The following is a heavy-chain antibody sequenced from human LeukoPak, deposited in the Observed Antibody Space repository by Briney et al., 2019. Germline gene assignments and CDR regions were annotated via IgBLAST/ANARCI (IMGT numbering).Heavy chain of an antibody. D-gene: IGHD6-25*01. J-gene: IGHJ4*02. CDR2: ISGYNGNT. CDR1: GYSFSYFG. V-gene: IGHV1-18*01. CDR3: ARGLDAAAGLANFDY. Sequence: ASVKVSCKASGYSFSYFGINWVRQAPGQGLEWMGWISGYNGNTNYAQKSEGRLTLTTDTATSTVYMELRNLRSDDTAVYYCARGLDAAAGLANFDYWGQGTLVTVSS.